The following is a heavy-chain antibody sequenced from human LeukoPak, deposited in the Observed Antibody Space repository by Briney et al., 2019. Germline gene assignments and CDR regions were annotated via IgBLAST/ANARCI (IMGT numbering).Heavy chain of an antibody. D-gene: IGHD3-22*01. Sequence: GGSLRLSCAVSGITLSNYGMTWVRQAPGKGLEWVAGISDTGGRTNYADSVKGRFTVSRDNPKNTLYLQMNSLRAEDTAVYFCAKRGVVIRVILVGFHKEAYYFDSWGQGALVTVSS. J-gene: IGHJ4*02. CDR3: AKRGVVIRVILVGFHKEAYYFDS. V-gene: IGHV3-23*01. CDR1: GITLSNYG. CDR2: ISDTGGRT.